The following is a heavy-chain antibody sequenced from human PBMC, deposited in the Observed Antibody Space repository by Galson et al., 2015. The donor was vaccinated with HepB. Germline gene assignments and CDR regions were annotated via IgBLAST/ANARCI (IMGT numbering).Heavy chain of an antibody. CDR2: INPSGGST. D-gene: IGHD5/OR15-5a*01. V-gene: IGHV1-46*01. J-gene: IGHJ5*02. CDR3: ARDLRPSTSPLGCFDP. CDR1: EYSLSSYF. Sequence: SCKASEYSLSSYFTHWVRQAPGQGLEWMGMINPSGGSTSYAQKFQGRVTMTRDTSTTTVYMELSSLRSEDTAVYYCARDLRPSTSPLGCFDPWGQGTLVTVSS.